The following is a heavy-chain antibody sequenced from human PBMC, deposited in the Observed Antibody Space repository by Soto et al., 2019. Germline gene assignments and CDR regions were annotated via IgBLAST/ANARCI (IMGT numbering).Heavy chain of an antibody. V-gene: IGHV4-61*08. D-gene: IGHD2-15*01. CDR2: IYYSGST. J-gene: IGHJ4*02. CDR3: ASGGSCYSRYCYFDY. Sequence: SETLSLTXTVSGGSISSGGYYWSWIRQHPGKGLEWIGYIYYSGSTYYNPSLKSRVTISVDTSKNQFSLKLSSVTAADTAVYYCASGGSCYSRYCYFDYWGQGTLVTVSS. CDR1: GGSISSGGYY.